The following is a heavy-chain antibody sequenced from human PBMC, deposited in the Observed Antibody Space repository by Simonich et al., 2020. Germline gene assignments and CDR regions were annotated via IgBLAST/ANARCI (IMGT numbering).Heavy chain of an antibody. CDR1: GGSFSGYY. CDR2: INHSGST. Sequence: QVQLQQWGAGLLKPSETLSLTCAVYGGSFSGYYWSWIRQPPGKGLEWIGEINHSGSTNDNPSLKSPVTISVDTSKNQFSLKLSSGTAADTAVYYCARGLRVAAAGTAFQHWGQGTLVTVSS. D-gene: IGHD6-13*01. CDR3: ARGLRVAAAGTAFQH. J-gene: IGHJ1*01. V-gene: IGHV4-34*01.